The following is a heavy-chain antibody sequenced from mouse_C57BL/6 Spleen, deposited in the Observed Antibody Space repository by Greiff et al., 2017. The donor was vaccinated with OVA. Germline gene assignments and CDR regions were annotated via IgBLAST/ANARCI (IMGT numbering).Heavy chain of an antibody. V-gene: IGHV1-64*01. Sequence: VQLQQPGAELVKPGASVKLSCKASGYTFTSYWMHWVKQRPGQGLEWIGMIHPNSGSTNYNEKFKSKATLTVDKSSSTAYMQLSSLTSEDSAVYYCARSDSSGWFAYWGQGTLVTVSA. CDR1: GYTFTSYW. J-gene: IGHJ3*01. D-gene: IGHD3-2*02. CDR2: IHPNSGST. CDR3: ARSDSSGWFAY.